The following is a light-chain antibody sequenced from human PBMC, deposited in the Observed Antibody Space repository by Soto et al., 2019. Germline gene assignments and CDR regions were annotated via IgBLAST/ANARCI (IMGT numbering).Light chain of an antibody. V-gene: IGKV3-20*01. CDR1: QSLNSFY. CDR3: QQYDISPRT. J-gene: IGKJ1*01. Sequence: EIVLTQSPGTLSLSPGERATLSCRASQSLNSFYLAWYQQKPGQAPRLLIYGSSNSATGIPDRFSGSGSGTDFTLTISSLDPADFAVYYCQQYDISPRTFGQGTKVEVK. CDR2: GSS.